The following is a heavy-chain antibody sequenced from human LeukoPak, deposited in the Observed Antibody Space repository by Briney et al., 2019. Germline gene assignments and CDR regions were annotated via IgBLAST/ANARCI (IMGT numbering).Heavy chain of an antibody. D-gene: IGHD1-26*01. Sequence: GGSLRLSCAASGFTFSSYWMSWVRQAPGKGLEWVANIKQDGSEKYYVDSVKGRFTISRDNAKNSLYLQMNSLRAEDTAVYYCARVGVRGSYHEGNDYWGQGTLVTVSS. CDR2: IKQDGSEK. J-gene: IGHJ4*02. CDR3: ARVGVRGSYHEGNDY. V-gene: IGHV3-7*01. CDR1: GFTFSSYW.